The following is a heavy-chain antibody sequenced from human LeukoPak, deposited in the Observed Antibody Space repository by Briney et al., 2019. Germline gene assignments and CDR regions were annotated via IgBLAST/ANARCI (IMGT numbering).Heavy chain of an antibody. D-gene: IGHD6-13*01. CDR2: ISGSGGST. Sequence: GGSLRLSCAASGFTFSSYAMSWVRQAPGKGPEWVSAISGSGGSTYYADSVKGRFTISRDSSKNTLYLQMNSLRAEDTAVYYCAKNSGYSSSWYSLDYWGQGTLVTVSS. CDR3: AKNSGYSSSWYSLDY. V-gene: IGHV3-23*01. J-gene: IGHJ4*02. CDR1: GFTFSSYA.